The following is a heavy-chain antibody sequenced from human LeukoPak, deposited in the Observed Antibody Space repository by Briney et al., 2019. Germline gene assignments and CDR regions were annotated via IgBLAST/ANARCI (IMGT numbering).Heavy chain of an antibody. V-gene: IGHV4-39*07. CDR2: IYYSGST. Sequence: SETLSLTCTVSGGSISSSSYYWGWIRQPPGKGLGWIGSIYYSGSTYYNPSLKSRVTISVDTSKNQFSLKLSSVTAADTAVYYCARRQRDAFDYWGQGTLVTVSS. J-gene: IGHJ4*02. CDR3: ARRQRDAFDY. CDR1: GGSISSSSYY.